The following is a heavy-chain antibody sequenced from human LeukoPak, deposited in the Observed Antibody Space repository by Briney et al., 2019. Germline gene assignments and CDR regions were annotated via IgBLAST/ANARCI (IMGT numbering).Heavy chain of an antibody. CDR2: IRLRSNTI. CDR3: AKDTGRPTDAITMEDNAFDI. D-gene: IGHD3-3*01. CDR1: GFTFSNYS. J-gene: IGHJ3*02. Sequence: GGSLRLSCVASGFTFSNYSMNWVRQAPGKGLEWVSYIRLRSNTIYYAESVKGRFTTSRDNAKNSLYLQMDSLRAEDTALYYCAKDTGRPTDAITMEDNAFDIWGQGTMVTVSS. V-gene: IGHV3-48*04.